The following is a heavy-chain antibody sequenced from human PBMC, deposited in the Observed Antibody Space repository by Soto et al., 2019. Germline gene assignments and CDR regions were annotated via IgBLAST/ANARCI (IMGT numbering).Heavy chain of an antibody. V-gene: IGHV1-69*12. CDR3: ARGHEEIRGVISPFDY. Sequence: QVQLVQSGAEVKKPGSSVKVSCKASGGTFSSYAISWVRQAPGQGLEWMGGIIPIFGTANYAQKFQGRVRITADESTSTAYMELSSLRSEDTAVYYCARGHEEIRGVISPFDYWGQGTLVTVSS. CDR2: IIPIFGTA. J-gene: IGHJ4*02. D-gene: IGHD3-10*01. CDR1: GGTFSSYA.